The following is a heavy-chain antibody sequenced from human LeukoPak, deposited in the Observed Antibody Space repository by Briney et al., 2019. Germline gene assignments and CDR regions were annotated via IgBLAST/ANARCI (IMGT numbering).Heavy chain of an antibody. CDR1: GGSINSNYWY. Sequence: SETLSLTCTISGGSINSNYWYWSGIRQPPGKGLEWIGYIYYTGRTKNNPSLKSRVTISIDTSKNQFSLKLTSVTAADTAVYYCASGPDFYMDVWGKGTTVTVSS. CDR2: IYYTGRT. CDR3: ASGPDFYMDV. D-gene: IGHD3-3*01. J-gene: IGHJ6*03. V-gene: IGHV4-59*01.